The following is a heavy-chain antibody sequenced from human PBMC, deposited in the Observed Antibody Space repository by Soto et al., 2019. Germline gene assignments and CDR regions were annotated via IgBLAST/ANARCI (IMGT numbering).Heavy chain of an antibody. CDR2: IKQDGSEK. D-gene: IGHD3-10*01. Sequence: GGSLRLSCAASGFTFSSYWMSWVRQAPGKGLEWVANIKQDGSEKYYVDSVKGRFTISRDNAKNSLYLQMNSLRAEDTAVYYCARGGGLWFGELLKLRAFDIWGQGTMVTVSS. CDR1: GFTFSSYW. CDR3: ARGGGLWFGELLKLRAFDI. V-gene: IGHV3-7*04. J-gene: IGHJ3*02.